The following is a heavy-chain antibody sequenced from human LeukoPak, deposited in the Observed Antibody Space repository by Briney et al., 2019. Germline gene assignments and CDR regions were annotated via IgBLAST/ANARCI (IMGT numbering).Heavy chain of an antibody. CDR1: GGSISSSSYY. Sequence: SETLSLTCTVSGGSISSSSYYWGWIRQPPGKGLEWIGYIYYSGSTNYNPSLKSRVTVSVDTSKNQFSLKLSSVTAADTAVYYCASSITMVRGVIKTTGNFDYWGQGTLVTVSS. D-gene: IGHD3-10*01. V-gene: IGHV4-61*05. J-gene: IGHJ4*02. CDR3: ASSITMVRGVIKTTGNFDY. CDR2: IYYSGST.